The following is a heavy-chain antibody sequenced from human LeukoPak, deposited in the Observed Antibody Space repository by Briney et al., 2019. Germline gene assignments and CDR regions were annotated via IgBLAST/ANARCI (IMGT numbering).Heavy chain of an antibody. Sequence: SVKVSCKASGGTFSSYAISWVRQAPGQGLEWMGGIIPIFGTANYAQKFQGRVTITTDESTSTAYMELSSLRSEDTAVYYCARGEWIAAAGTDFGYWGQGTLVTVSS. CDR2: IIPIFGTA. V-gene: IGHV1-69*05. D-gene: IGHD6-13*01. CDR3: ARGEWIAAAGTDFGY. CDR1: GGTFSSYA. J-gene: IGHJ4*02.